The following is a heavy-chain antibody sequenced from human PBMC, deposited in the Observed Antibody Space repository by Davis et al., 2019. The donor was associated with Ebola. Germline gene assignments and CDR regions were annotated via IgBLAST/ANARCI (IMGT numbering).Heavy chain of an antibody. Sequence: GGSLRLSCTDSVITFSSYAMTWVRQAPGKGLEWVSAISGRGGSTYYADSVKGRFTISRDNSKKTLYLQMNSLRAEDTAVYYCAKSGLSFGVVKYHYGMDVWGKGTTVTVSS. CDR2: ISGRGGST. CDR3: AKSGLSFGVVKYHYGMDV. J-gene: IGHJ6*04. CDR1: VITFSSYA. V-gene: IGHV3-23*01. D-gene: IGHD3-3*01.